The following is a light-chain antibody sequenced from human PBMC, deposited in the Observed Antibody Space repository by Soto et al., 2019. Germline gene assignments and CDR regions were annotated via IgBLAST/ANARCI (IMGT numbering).Light chain of an antibody. CDR3: QQLNSYPVT. J-gene: IGKJ3*01. Sequence: DIQLTQSPSFLSASVGDRVTITCRASQDISSYLAWYQQKPGKAPKLLIYAASTLQSGVPSRFSGSGSGTEFTLTISSLQPEDFATYYCQQLNSYPVTFGPGTKVDIK. CDR1: QDISSY. CDR2: AAS. V-gene: IGKV1-9*01.